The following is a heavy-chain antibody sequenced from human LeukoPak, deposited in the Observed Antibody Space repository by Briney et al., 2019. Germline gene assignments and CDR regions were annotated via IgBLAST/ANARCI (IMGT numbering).Heavy chain of an antibody. CDR2: ISGSGGST. Sequence: GGSLRLSCAASGFTFSSYGMSWVRQAPGKGLERVSAISGSGGSTYYADSVKGRFTISRDNSKNTLYLQMNSLRAEDTAVYYCAELGITMIGGVWGKGTTVTISS. D-gene: IGHD3-10*02. CDR3: AELGITMIGGV. CDR1: GFTFSSYG. J-gene: IGHJ6*04. V-gene: IGHV3-23*01.